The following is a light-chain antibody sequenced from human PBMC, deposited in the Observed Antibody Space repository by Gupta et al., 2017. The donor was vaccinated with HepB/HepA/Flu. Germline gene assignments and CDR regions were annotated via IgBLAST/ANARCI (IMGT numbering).Light chain of an antibody. V-gene: IGKV3-11*01. CDR2: DAY. CDR1: QSVGSY. Sequence: VLTQSPATLTLSPGERATLSCRTSQSVGSYLAWYKQKPGQAPRLLIYDAYTRDTGVPARFSGSGSGTDFTLTSSNREPEDVGGYYFQQRSGFTFGPGTKVEIK. CDR3: QQRSGFT. J-gene: IGKJ3*01.